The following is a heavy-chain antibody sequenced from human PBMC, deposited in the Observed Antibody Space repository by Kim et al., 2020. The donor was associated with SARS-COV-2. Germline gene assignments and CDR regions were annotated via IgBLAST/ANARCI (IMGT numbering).Heavy chain of an antibody. D-gene: IGHD6-19*01. Sequence: GESLKISCKGSGYSFTSYWIGWVRQMPGKGLEWMGIIYPGYSDTRYSPSFQGQVTIPADKSISTAYLQWSSLKASDTAMYYCASSIAVAGTLSGFDYWGQGTLVTVSS. V-gene: IGHV5-51*01. CDR2: IYPGYSDT. CDR1: GYSFTSYW. J-gene: IGHJ4*02. CDR3: ASSIAVAGTLSGFDY.